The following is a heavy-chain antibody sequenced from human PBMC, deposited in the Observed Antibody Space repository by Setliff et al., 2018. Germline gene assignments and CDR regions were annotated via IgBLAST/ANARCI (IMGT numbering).Heavy chain of an antibody. CDR2: INHRGST. D-gene: IGHD6-6*01. CDR1: GGTFSDYH. Sequence: SETLSLTCAAYGGTFSDYHGTWIRQSPEKGLEWIGEINHRGSTNYNPSLKSRITISIDTAKDQFSLKLISMTAADTAVYDCARGRNIAARLLGSWGQGTLVTVSS. CDR3: ARGRNIAARLLGS. J-gene: IGHJ4*02. V-gene: IGHV4-34*01.